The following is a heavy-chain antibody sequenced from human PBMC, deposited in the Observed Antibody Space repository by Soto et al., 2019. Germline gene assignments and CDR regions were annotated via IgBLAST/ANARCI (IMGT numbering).Heavy chain of an antibody. CDR1: GGSIISSSDY. Sequence: QLQLQESGPGLVKPSETLSLTCTVSGGSIISSSDYWGWVRQPPGKGLEWIGSAYYTGSTYYNPSLMGRVTISVDTSTNQVALKLSFVTASDSAVYYCARLMSGRVDQWGQGTLVTVSS. J-gene: IGHJ4*02. D-gene: IGHD2-8*01. CDR3: ARLMSGRVDQ. V-gene: IGHV4-39*01. CDR2: AYYTGST.